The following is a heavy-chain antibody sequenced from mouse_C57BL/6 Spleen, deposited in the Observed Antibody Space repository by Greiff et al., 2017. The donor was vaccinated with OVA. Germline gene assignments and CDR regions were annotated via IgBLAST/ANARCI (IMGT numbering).Heavy chain of an antibody. CDR1: EYEFPSHD. D-gene: IGHD1-1*01. J-gene: IGHJ4*01. CDR2: INSDGGST. V-gene: IGHV5-2*01. CDR3: ARTGHYYGSSGAMDY. Sequence: EVQLVESGGGLVQPGESLKLSCESNEYEFPSHDMSWVRKTPEKRLELVAAINSDGGSTYYPDTMERRFIISRDNTKKTLYLQMSSLRSEDTALYDCARTGHYYGSSGAMDYWGQGTSVTVAS.